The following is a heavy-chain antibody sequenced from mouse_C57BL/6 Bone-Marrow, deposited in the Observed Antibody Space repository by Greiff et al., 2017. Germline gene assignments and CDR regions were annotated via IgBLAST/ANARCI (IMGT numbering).Heavy chain of an antibody. D-gene: IGHD2-1*01. Sequence: QVQLQQPGAELVKPGASVKMSCKASGYTFTSYWITWVKQRPGQGLEWIGDIYPGSGSTNYNGKFKSKATLTVDTSSSTAYMQLSSLTSEDSAVYYCARIYYGNYVFDYWGQGTTLTVSS. V-gene: IGHV1-55*01. CDR2: IYPGSGST. CDR1: GYTFTSYW. CDR3: ARIYYGNYVFDY. J-gene: IGHJ2*01.